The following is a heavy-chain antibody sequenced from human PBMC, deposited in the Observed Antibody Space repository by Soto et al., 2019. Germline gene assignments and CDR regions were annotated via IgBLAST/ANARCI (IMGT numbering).Heavy chain of an antibody. D-gene: IGHD4-17*01. CDR1: GYTFTSYD. CDR2: MNPNSGNT. V-gene: IGHV1-8*01. Sequence: ASMKVSCKASGYTFTSYDISWVRQATGQGLEYLGWMNPNSGNTAYVQKFQGRVTMTWDTSITTAYMELSSLRPEDTAVYFCARGVKYGAYSRWFDPWGQGTLVTVS. CDR3: ARGVKYGAYSRWFDP. J-gene: IGHJ5*02.